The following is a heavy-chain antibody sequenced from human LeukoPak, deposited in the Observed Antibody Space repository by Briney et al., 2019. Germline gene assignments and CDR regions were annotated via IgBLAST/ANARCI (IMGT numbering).Heavy chain of an antibody. Sequence: GGSLRLSCAASGFTFDDYAMHWVRQAPGKGLEWVSGISWNSGSIGYADSVKGRFTISRDNAKDTLYLQMNSLRAEDTAVYYCTGHHQAYSRTYWGQGTLVTVSS. CDR3: TGHHQAYSRTY. CDR2: ISWNSGSI. CDR1: GFTFDDYA. J-gene: IGHJ4*02. V-gene: IGHV3-9*01. D-gene: IGHD4-11*01.